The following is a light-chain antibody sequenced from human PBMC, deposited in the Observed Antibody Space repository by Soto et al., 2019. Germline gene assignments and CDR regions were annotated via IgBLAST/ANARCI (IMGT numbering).Light chain of an antibody. J-gene: IGLJ1*01. V-gene: IGLV2-8*01. CDR2: DVT. CDR1: SGDIGGYNY. CDR3: SSYAGSNTFV. Sequence: QSALTQPPSASGSPGQSVTISCTGTSGDIGGYNYVSWYQQHPDKAPKLMIYDVTKRPSGVPDRFSGSKSGNTASLTVSGLQPEDEADYYCSSYAGSNTFVFGTGTKLTVL.